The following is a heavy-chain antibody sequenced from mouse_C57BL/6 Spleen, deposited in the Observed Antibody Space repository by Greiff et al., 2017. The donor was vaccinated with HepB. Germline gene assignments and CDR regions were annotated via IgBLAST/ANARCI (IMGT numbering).Heavy chain of an antibody. D-gene: IGHD1-1*01. CDR3: ARQYYGSSYVYFDV. V-gene: IGHV5-12*01. J-gene: IGHJ1*03. CDR1: GFTFSDYY. CDR2: ISNGGGST. Sequence: EVQRVESGGGLVQPGGSLKLSCAASGFTFSDYYMYWVRQTPEKRLEWVAYISNGGGSTYYPDTVKGRFTISRDNAKNTLYLQMSRLKSEDTAMYYCARQYYGSSYVYFDVWGTGTTVTVSS.